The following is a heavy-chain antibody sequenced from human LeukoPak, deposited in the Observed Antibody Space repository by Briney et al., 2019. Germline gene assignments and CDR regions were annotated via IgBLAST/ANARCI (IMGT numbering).Heavy chain of an antibody. CDR1: GNSISNYA. J-gene: IGHJ6*02. CDR2: IIPIFGTA. D-gene: IGHD3-16*01. CDR3: TTRACHAGGCSSSFYYYYGLHF. Sequence: SVNVSCKASGNSISNYAVSWVRQAPGQGFEWMGGIIPIFGTADYAQKFQGRVTITADQSTSTTYMALSSLKSEDTATYYCTTRACHAGGCSSSFYYYYGLHFWGQGTTVSVSS. V-gene: IGHV1-69*13.